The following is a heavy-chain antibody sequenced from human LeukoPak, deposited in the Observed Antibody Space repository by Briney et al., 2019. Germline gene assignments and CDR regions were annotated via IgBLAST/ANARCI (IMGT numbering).Heavy chain of an antibody. V-gene: IGHV3-33*06. Sequence: PGGSLRLSCAASGFTFSNYGMHWVRQAPGKGLEWVAVIWYDGTNKFYADSVKGRSTISRDISKNTLYLQMNSLTVEDTAVYYCTKSGSAWAFFQDWGQGTLVTVSS. CDR1: GFTFSNYG. CDR3: TKSGSAWAFFQD. D-gene: IGHD2-15*01. J-gene: IGHJ1*01. CDR2: IWYDGTNK.